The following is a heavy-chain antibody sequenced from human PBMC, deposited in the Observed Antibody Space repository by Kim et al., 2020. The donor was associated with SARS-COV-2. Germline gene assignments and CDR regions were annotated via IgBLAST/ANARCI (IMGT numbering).Heavy chain of an antibody. CDR1: GFTFISYA. CDR3: AKGLGYCSSTSCSVFDY. V-gene: IGHV3-23*01. CDR2: ISGSGGST. Sequence: GGSLRLSCAASGFTFISYAMSWVRQAPGKGLEWVSAISGSGGSTYYADSVKGRFTISRDNSKNTLYLQMNSLRAEDTAVYYCAKGLGYCSSTSCSVFDYWGQGTLVTVSS. J-gene: IGHJ4*02. D-gene: IGHD2-2*01.